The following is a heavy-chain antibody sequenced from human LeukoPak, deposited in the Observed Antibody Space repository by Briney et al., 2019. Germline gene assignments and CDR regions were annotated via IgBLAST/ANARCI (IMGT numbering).Heavy chain of an antibody. CDR1: GYIFTDYY. V-gene: IGHV1-2*06. D-gene: IGHD5-12*01. CDR2: INPNSGGT. Sequence: GASVKVSCKASGYIFTDYYMHWVPQAPGQGLEWMGRINPNSGGTNYAQKLQGRVTMTRDTSISTAYMELSRLRSDDTAVYYCARRWLRHDPNDYWGQGTLVTVSS. CDR3: ARRWLRHDPNDY. J-gene: IGHJ4*02.